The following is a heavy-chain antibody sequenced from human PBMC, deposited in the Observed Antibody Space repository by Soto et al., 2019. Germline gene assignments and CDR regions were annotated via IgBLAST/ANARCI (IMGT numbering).Heavy chain of an antibody. CDR3: AREYHHSPDDYGDYVAFDI. CDR1: GFTVSSNY. Sequence: EVQLVESGGGLVQPGGPLRLSCAASGFTVSSNYMSWVRQAPGKGLEWVSVIYSGGSTYYADSVKGRFTISRDNSKNTLYLQMNSLRAEDTAVYYCAREYHHSPDDYGDYVAFDIWGQGTMVTVSS. CDR2: IYSGGST. V-gene: IGHV3-66*01. J-gene: IGHJ3*02. D-gene: IGHD4-17*01.